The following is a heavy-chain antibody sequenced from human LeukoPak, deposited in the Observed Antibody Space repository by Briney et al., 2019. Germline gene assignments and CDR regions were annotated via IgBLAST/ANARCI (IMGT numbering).Heavy chain of an antibody. CDR3: ARDDGFWGYYFVY. D-gene: IGHD3-16*01. J-gene: IGHJ4*02. CDR2: IYTSGST. V-gene: IGHV4-4*07. Sequence: PSEALSLTCTVSGGSISSYYWSWIRPPAGKGLEWIGRIYTSGSTNYNPSLKSRVTMSVDTSKNQFSLKLSSVTAADTAVYYCARDDGFWGYYFVYWGQGTLVTVSS. CDR1: GGSISSYY.